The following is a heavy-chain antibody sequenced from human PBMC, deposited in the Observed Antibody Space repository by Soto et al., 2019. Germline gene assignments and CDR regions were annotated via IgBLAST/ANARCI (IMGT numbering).Heavy chain of an antibody. CDR3: ARESGYDSYFDY. Sequence: ESGGGVVQPGRSLRLSCAASGFTFSSYAMHWVRQAPGKGLEWVAVISYDGSNKYYADSVKGRFTISRDNSKNTLYLQMNSLRAEDTAVYYCARESGYDSYFDYWGQGTLVTVSS. CDR1: GFTFSSYA. J-gene: IGHJ4*02. V-gene: IGHV3-30-3*01. CDR2: ISYDGSNK. D-gene: IGHD5-12*01.